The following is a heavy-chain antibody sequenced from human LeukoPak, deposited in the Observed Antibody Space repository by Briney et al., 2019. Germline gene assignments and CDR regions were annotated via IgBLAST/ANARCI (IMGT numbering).Heavy chain of an antibody. CDR3: ARWGSPTVDAFDV. CDR1: GFTFGDYA. J-gene: IGHJ3*01. D-gene: IGHD3-16*01. V-gene: IGHV3-11*01. Sequence: GRSLRLSCTASGFTFGDYAMSWVRQAPGKGLECLSYISSSGGTTFYIDSVKGRFTISRDNTKSSLYLQMNGLSAEDTAVYYCARWGSPTVDAFDVWGQGTVVTVSS. CDR2: ISSSGGTT.